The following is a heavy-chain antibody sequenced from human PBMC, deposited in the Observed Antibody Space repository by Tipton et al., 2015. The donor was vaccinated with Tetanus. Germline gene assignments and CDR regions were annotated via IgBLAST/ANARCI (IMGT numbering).Heavy chain of an antibody. D-gene: IGHD6-13*01. Sequence: TLSLTCTVSGGSIRSGGFYWSWIRQHPVKGLEWIGRIYYSGSTNYNPSLKSRVTISVDTSKNQFSLKLSSVTAADTAVYYCARGGIAAAGGGLDYWGQGTLVTVSS. V-gene: IGHV4-61*08. CDR1: GGSIRSGGFY. CDR3: ARGGIAAAGGGLDY. CDR2: IYYSGST. J-gene: IGHJ4*02.